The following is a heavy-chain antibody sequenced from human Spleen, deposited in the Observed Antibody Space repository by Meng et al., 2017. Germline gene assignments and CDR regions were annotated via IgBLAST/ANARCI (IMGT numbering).Heavy chain of an antibody. J-gene: IGHJ4*02. V-gene: IGHV1-69*06. D-gene: IGHD5-12*01. CDR1: GGILSSFA. CDR2: LIPFFGTP. CDR3: ARGDTEYSGVDY. Sequence: SVKVSCKATGGILSSFAISWVRQAPGQGLEWMGSLIPFFGTPNYAERCQARLKMSADRSTNTAYMELSSLRSDDTAVYYCARGDTEYSGVDYWGQGTLVTVSS.